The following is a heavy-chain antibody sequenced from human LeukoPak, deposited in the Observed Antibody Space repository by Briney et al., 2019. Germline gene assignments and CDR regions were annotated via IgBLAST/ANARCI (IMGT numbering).Heavy chain of an antibody. CDR2: ISSSGSTI. J-gene: IGHJ4*02. CDR1: GFTFSSYE. D-gene: IGHD3-22*01. CDR3: ARWAPYSKSHSSGYFYFDY. Sequence: QPGGSLRLSCAASGFTFSSYEMNWVRQAPGKGLEWVSYISSSGSTIYYADSVKSRFTISRDNAKNSLYLQMNSLRAEDTAVYYCARWAPYSKSHSSGYFYFDYWGQGTLVTVSS. V-gene: IGHV3-48*03.